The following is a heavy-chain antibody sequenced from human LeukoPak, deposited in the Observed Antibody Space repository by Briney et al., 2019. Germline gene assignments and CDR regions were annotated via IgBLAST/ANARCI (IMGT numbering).Heavy chain of an antibody. V-gene: IGHV1-69*05. J-gene: IGHJ4*02. CDR1: GGTFSSYA. Sequence: SVKVSCKASGGTFSSYAISWVRQAPGQGLEWRGRIIPIFGTANYAQKFQGRVTITTDESTSTAYMELSSLRSEDTAVYYCARGKYSRSWYWVYWGQGTLGTVSS. CDR2: IIPIFGTA. CDR3: ARGKYSRSWYWVY. D-gene: IGHD6-13*01.